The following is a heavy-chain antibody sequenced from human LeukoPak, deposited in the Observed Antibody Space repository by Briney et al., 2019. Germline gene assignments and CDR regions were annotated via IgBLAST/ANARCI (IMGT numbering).Heavy chain of an antibody. V-gene: IGHV4-34*01. J-gene: IGHJ5*01. Sequence: TSETLSLTCAVSGDSFMGLYWSWFRQPPGKGLEWIGEMSGGITNYHPSLQGRVTISIDSSKNQFSLQMTSVTGADTAVYYCARHGPSAVSGTGWFDFWGPGTLVTVSS. CDR1: GDSFMGLY. CDR3: ARHGPSAVSGTGWFDF. CDR2: MSGGIT. D-gene: IGHD6-19*01.